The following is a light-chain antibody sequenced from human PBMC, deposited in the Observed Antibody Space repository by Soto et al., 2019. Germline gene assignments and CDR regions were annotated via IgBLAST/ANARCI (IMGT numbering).Light chain of an antibody. V-gene: IGKV3-20*01. CDR3: QQYGSSPKT. CDR1: QSVSSSS. CDR2: GES. Sequence: EIVLTQSPGTLSLSPGERATLSCRASQSVSSSSLAWYQQKPGQAPRLRIYGESSRATGIPDRFSGSGSGTDFTLTISRLEPEDFAVYYCQQYGSSPKTFGQGTKLEIK. J-gene: IGKJ2*01.